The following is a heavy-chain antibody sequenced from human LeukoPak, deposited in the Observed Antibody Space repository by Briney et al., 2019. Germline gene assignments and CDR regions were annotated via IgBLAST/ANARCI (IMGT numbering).Heavy chain of an antibody. J-gene: IGHJ4*02. D-gene: IGHD1-26*01. CDR2: ISTSGSSV. V-gene: IGHV3-11*04. CDR1: GFTFSDYN. Sequence: GGSLRLSCAASGFTFSDYNTRWIRQAPGEGLEWISYISTSGSSVKYADSVKGRFTISRDNAKNSLYLQMDSLRTEDTAIYYCTTDHVGATVEFDSWGQGTPVTVSS. CDR3: TTDHVGATVEFDS.